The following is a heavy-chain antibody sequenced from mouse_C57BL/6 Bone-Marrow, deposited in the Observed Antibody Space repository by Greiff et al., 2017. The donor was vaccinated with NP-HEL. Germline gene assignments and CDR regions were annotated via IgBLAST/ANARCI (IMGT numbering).Heavy chain of an antibody. J-gene: IGHJ2*01. D-gene: IGHD2-14*01. V-gene: IGHV1-64*01. CDR1: GYTFTSYW. CDR3: ARERYDGRFDY. Sequence: QVQLQQPGAELVKPGASVKLSCKASGYTFTSYWMHWVKQRPGQGLEWIGRIHPNSGSTNYNEKFKSKATLTVDKSSSTAYMQLSSLTSEDSAVYCCARERYDGRFDYWGQGTTLTVSS. CDR2: IHPNSGST.